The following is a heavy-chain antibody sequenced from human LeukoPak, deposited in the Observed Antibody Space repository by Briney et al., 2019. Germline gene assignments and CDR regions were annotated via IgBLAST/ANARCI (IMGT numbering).Heavy chain of an antibody. J-gene: IGHJ4*02. CDR1: GFTVSSNY. V-gene: IGHV3-23*01. CDR2: ISGSGGDT. D-gene: IGHD2-8*01. CDR3: AKDRSCTNNICHGDFDY. Sequence: GGSLRLSCKVSGFTVSSNYMSWVRQAPGKGLEWVSGISGSGGDTYYADSVKGRFTISRDNSKNTLYLQMNSLRAEDTAVYYCAKDRSCTNNICHGDFDYWGQGTLVTVSS.